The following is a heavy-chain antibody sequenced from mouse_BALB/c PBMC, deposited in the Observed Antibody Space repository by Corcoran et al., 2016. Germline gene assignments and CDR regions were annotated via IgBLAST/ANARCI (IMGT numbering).Heavy chain of an antibody. Sequence: EVQLQQSGPELVKPGASVKMSCKASGYTFTSYVMHWVKQKPGPGLEWIGYINPYNDGTKYNEKFKGKATLTSDKSSSTAYMELSSLTSEDSAVYYCARLYPGIAMDYWGQGTSVTVSS. V-gene: IGHV1S136*01. CDR3: ARLYPGIAMDY. CDR1: GYTFTSYV. CDR2: INPYNDGT. J-gene: IGHJ4*01.